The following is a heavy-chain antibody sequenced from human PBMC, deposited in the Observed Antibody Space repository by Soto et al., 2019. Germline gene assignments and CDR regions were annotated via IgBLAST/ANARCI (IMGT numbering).Heavy chain of an antibody. Sequence: EVQLVESGGDLVQPGGSLRLSCAASGCSVSRSYMSWVRQAPGKGLEWVSLIYSGGNKDYADSVKGRFTISRDHSNNTVYLQMNSLRVDDTAVYYCVVGNNEVESDWGQGTLVTVSS. CDR2: IYSGGNK. CDR3: VVGNNEVESD. J-gene: IGHJ4*02. D-gene: IGHD1-26*01. CDR1: GCSVSRSY. V-gene: IGHV3-66*01.